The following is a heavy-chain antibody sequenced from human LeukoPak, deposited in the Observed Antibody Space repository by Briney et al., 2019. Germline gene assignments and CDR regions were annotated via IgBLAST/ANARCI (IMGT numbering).Heavy chain of an antibody. V-gene: IGHV3-53*01. D-gene: IGHD2-8*01. J-gene: IGHJ4*02. Sequence: GGSLRLSCAVSEFTVYNSYMSWVRQAPGKGLEWVSIIYSGGDTFYVDSVKGRFTISRDKSKNTVYLQMNSLRAEDTAVYYCATRDRNNGVDYWGQGTQVTDSS. CDR1: EFTVYNSY. CDR2: IYSGGDT. CDR3: ATRDRNNGVDY.